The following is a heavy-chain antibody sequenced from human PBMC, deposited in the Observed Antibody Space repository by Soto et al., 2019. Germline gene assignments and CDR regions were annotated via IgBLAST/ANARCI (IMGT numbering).Heavy chain of an antibody. CDR1: GYTFTTYG. J-gene: IGHJ3*02. V-gene: IGHV1-3*01. CDR2: INGSDGST. CDR3: SRESPNSGGWYRPHGFDT. D-gene: IGHD6-19*01. Sequence: QVQLVQSGAEVKLPGASVKVSCTASGYTFTTYGIHWVRQAPGQRPEWMGWINGSDGSTKYSEKFQGRVTITGDTSANTVYMEMTSLKSEDTAVYYCSRESPNSGGWYRPHGFDTWGQGTVVAVSS.